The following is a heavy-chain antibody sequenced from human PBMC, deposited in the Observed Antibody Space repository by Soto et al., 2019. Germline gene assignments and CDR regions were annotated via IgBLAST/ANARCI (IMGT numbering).Heavy chain of an antibody. CDR2: ITPFNGNT. V-gene: IGHV1-45*02. J-gene: IGHJ6*02. D-gene: IGHD3-10*01. CDR3: ARGGSGSYPAGMDV. CDR1: GYTFTSYG. Sequence: SVKVSCKASGYTFTSYGISWVRQAPGQGLEWMGWITPFNGNTNYAQKFQDRVTITRDRSMSTAYMELSSLRSEDTAMYYCARGGSGSYPAGMDVWGQGTTVTVSS.